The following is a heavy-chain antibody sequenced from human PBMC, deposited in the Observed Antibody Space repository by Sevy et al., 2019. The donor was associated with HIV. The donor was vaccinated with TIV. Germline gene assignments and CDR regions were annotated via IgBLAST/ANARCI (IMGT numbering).Heavy chain of an antibody. J-gene: IGHJ6*02. CDR2: INHSGST. CDR3: ARGYLGGYCSGGSCYSLYYYYGMDV. Sequence: SETLSLTCAVYGGSFSGYYWSWIRQPPGKGLEWIGEINHSGSTNYNPSLKSRFTISVDTSKNQFSLKLSSVTAADTAVYYCARGYLGGYCSGGSCYSLYYYYGMDVWGQGTTVTVSS. CDR1: GGSFSGYY. V-gene: IGHV4-34*01. D-gene: IGHD2-15*01.